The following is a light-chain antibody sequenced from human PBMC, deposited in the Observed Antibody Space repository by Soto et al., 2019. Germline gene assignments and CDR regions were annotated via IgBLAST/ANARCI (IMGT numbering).Light chain of an antibody. Sequence: QSVLTQPPSASGSPGQSVTISCTGTSSDVGGYNYVSWYQQHPGKAPKLIIYEVRERPSGVPDRFSGSKSGNTASLTVSGLQAEDEADYYCNSYAGSIYVFGNGTKVTV. CDR3: NSYAGSIYV. CDR1: SSDVGGYNY. CDR2: EVR. V-gene: IGLV2-8*01. J-gene: IGLJ1*01.